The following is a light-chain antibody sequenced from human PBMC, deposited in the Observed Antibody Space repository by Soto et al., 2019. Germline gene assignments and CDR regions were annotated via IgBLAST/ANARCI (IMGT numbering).Light chain of an antibody. J-gene: IGLJ3*02. CDR3: SSYAGSNNLL. V-gene: IGLV2-8*01. CDR1: SGDVGGYNY. Sequence: QSVLTQPPSASGSPGQSVTISCTGTSGDVGGYNYVSWYQQHPGKAPKLMIYEVTQRPSGVPDRFSGSKSGNTASLTVSGLQAEDDADYYCSSYAGSNNLLFGGGTKLTVL. CDR2: EVT.